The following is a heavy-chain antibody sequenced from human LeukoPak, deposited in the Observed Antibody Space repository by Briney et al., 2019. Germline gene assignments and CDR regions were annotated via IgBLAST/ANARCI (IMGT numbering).Heavy chain of an antibody. CDR1: GGTFSSYA. V-gene: IGHV1-69*04. J-gene: IGHJ3*02. Sequence: SVKVSCKASGGTFSSYAISWVRQAPQQGLEWMGRIIPILGIANYAQKFQGRVTITADKSTSTAYMELSSLRSEDTAVYYCARDGTPNAFDIWGQGTMVTVSS. CDR2: IIPILGIA. D-gene: IGHD1-26*01. CDR3: ARDGTPNAFDI.